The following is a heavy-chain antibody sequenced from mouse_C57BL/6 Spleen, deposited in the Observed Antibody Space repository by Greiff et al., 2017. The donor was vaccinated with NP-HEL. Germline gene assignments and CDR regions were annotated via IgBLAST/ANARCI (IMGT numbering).Heavy chain of an antibody. CDR2: INPSSGYT. V-gene: IGHV1-7*01. D-gene: IGHD2-4*01. CDR1: GYTFTSYW. CDR3: ARSRDYDGSFFAY. Sequence: VQLQRSGAELAKPGASGKLSCKASGYTFTSYWMPWVKQRLGRGLEWIGYINPSSGYTKYNQKFKDKATLTADKSSSTAYMQLSSLTYEDSAVYYCARSRDYDGSFFAYWGQGTLVTVSA. J-gene: IGHJ3*01.